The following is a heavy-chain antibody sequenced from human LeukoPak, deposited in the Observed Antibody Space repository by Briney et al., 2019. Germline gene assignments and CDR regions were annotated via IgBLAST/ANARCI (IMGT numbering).Heavy chain of an antibody. D-gene: IGHD4-11*01. Sequence: PSETLSLTCTVPGGSISSYYWSWIRPPAGKGLEWIGRIYTSGSTNYNPSLKSRVTMSADTSKNQFSLKLNSVTAADTAVYYCARWTLTTNFDYWGQGTLVTVSS. V-gene: IGHV4-4*07. CDR1: GGSISSYY. CDR3: ARWTLTTNFDY. J-gene: IGHJ4*02. CDR2: IYTSGST.